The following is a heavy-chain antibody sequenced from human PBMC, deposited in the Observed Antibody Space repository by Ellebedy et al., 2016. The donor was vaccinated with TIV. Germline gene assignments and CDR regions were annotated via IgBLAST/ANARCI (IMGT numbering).Heavy chain of an antibody. CDR2: INPNSGGT. V-gene: IGHV1-2*02. Sequence: AASVKVSCKASGYTFAGYYMHWVRQAPGQGLEWMGWINPNSGGTNYAQTFQGRVTMTRDTSIGPAYMELSRLRFDDTAVYYCAIDGYADFWSGGPNNAFDIWGQGTMVTVSS. CDR3: AIDGYADFWSGGPNNAFDI. CDR1: GYTFAGYY. D-gene: IGHD3-3*01. J-gene: IGHJ3*02.